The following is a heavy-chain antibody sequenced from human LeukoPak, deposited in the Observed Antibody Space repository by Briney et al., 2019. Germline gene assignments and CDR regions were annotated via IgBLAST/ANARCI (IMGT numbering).Heavy chain of an antibody. V-gene: IGHV4-59*01. CDR2: IYYSGST. Sequence: SETLSLTCTVSGGSISSYYWSWIRQPPGKGLEWIGYIYYSGSTNYNPSLKGRVTISVDTSKNQFSLKLSSVTAADTAVYYCAREFYDSSGYYYGNFDYWGQGTLVTVSS. CDR1: GGSISSYY. D-gene: IGHD3-22*01. J-gene: IGHJ4*02. CDR3: AREFYDSSGYYYGNFDY.